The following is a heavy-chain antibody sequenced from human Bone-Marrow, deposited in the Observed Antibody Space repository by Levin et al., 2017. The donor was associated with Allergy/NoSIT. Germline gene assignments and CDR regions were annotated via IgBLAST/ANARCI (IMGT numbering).Heavy chain of an antibody. CDR1: GFTFSSYW. D-gene: IGHD3-3*01. V-gene: IGHV3-7*01. J-gene: IGHJ6*02. CDR3: ARMYYDFWSGYYPDYYYYYGMDV. Sequence: GESLKISCAASGFTFSSYWMSWVRQAPGKGLEWVANIKQDGSEKYYVDSVKGRFTISRDNAKNSLYLQMNSLRAEDTAVYYCARMYYDFWSGYYPDYYYYYGMDVWGQGTTVTVSS. CDR2: IKQDGSEK.